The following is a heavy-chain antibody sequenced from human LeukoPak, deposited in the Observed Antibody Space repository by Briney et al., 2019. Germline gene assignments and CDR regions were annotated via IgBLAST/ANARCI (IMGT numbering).Heavy chain of an antibody. CDR3: ARLKAGWFGELLSVDY. CDR1: GYTFTSYD. V-gene: IGHV1-8*01. D-gene: IGHD3-10*01. J-gene: IGHJ4*02. Sequence: ASVKVSCKASGYTFTSYDINWVRQATGQGLEWMGWMNPNSGNTGYAQKFQGRVTMTRNTSISTAYMEMSSLRSEDTAVYYCARLKAGWFGELLSVDYWGQGTLVTVSS. CDR2: MNPNSGNT.